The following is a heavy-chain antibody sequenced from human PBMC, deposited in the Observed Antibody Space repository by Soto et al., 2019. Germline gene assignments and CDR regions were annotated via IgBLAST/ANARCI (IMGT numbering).Heavy chain of an antibody. CDR1: GGSISSYY. J-gene: IGHJ1*01. CDR2: IYYSGST. Sequence: PSETLSLTCTVSGGSISSYYWSWIRQPPGKGLEWIGYIYYSGSTNYNPSLKSRVTISVDTSKNQFSLKLSSVTAADTAVYYCARDPGDYGGNLYFQHWGQGTLVTVSS. D-gene: IGHD4-17*01. V-gene: IGHV4-59*01. CDR3: ARDPGDYGGNLYFQH.